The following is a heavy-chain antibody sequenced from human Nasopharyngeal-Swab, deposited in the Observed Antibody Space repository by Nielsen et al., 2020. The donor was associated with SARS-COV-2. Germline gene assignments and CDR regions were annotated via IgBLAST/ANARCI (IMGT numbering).Heavy chain of an antibody. Sequence: GEVLKISCSASGFTFSTYDMHWVRQATGKGLEWVSAIDSAGDTFYPASVKGRFTISRENAKNSLSLQINSLRAGDTAVYYCERGVGFGDLIGATFDLWGQGTMVTVSS. CDR1: GFTFSTYD. CDR2: IDSAGDT. J-gene: IGHJ3*01. D-gene: IGHD3-10*01. CDR3: ERGVGFGDLIGATFDL. V-gene: IGHV3-13*04.